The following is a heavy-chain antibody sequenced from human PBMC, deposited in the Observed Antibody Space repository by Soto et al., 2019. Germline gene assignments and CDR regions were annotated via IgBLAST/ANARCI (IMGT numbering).Heavy chain of an antibody. CDR2: IYWDDDR. Sequence: QITLKESGPTLLKPTQTLTLTCTFSGFSFISSGEGVGWIRQPPGKALEWLALIYWDDDRRYNPSLENRLTITKDHDPSIRQVFLTLTYMDPADTATDYCAHRQRIIRYFDLVYFDSWGQGAPFTVSS. D-gene: IGHD3-9*01. V-gene: IGHV2-5*02. CDR1: GFSFISSGEG. CDR3: AHRQRIIRYFDLVYFDS. J-gene: IGHJ4*02.